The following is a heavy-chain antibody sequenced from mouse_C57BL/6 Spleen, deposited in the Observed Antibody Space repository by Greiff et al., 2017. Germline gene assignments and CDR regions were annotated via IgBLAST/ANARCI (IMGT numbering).Heavy chain of an antibody. CDR3: APHYVDYAMDY. V-gene: IGHV1-19*01. CDR2: INPYNGGT. Sequence: VQLQQSGPVLVKPGASVKMSCKASGYTFTDYYMNWVKQSHGKSLEWIGVINPYNGGTSYNQKFKGKATLTVDKSSSTAYMELNSLTSEDSAVYYRAPHYVDYAMDYWGQGTSVTVSS. CDR1: GYTFTDYY. D-gene: IGHD1-1*01. J-gene: IGHJ4*01.